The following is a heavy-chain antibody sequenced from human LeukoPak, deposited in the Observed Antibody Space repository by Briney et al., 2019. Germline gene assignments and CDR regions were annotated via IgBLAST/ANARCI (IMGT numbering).Heavy chain of an antibody. CDR1: GYTFTSYY. V-gene: IGHV1-46*01. J-gene: IGHJ4*02. Sequence: ASVKVSCKASGYTFTSYYMHWVRQAPGQGLEWMGIINPSGGSTSYAQKFQGRVTMTRDMSTSTVYMELSSLRSEDTAVYYCARDTQPYYDSSGYQLDYWGQGTLVTVSS. CDR2: INPSGGST. CDR3: ARDTQPYYDSSGYQLDY. D-gene: IGHD3-22*01.